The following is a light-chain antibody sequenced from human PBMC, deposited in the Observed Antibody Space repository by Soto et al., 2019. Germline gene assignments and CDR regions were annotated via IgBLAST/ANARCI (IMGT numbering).Light chain of an antibody. V-gene: IGKV3-20*01. CDR1: QSVSSSY. J-gene: IGKJ5*01. Sequence: EIVLTQSPGTLSLSPGERATLSCRASQSVSSSYLAWYQQKPGQAPRLLIYDASNRATGIPARFSGSGSGTDFTLTISRLEPEDFAVYYCQQYGSSPRITFGQGTRLEIK. CDR3: QQYGSSPRIT. CDR2: DAS.